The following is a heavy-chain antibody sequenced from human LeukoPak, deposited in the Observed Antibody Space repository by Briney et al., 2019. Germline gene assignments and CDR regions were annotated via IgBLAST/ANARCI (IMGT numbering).Heavy chain of an antibody. CDR1: AFTFRTYG. Sequence: GKSLRLSCEASAFTFRTYGMHWVRQAPGKGLEWVAVISYDGSNKYYADFVKGRFTISRDNSKNTLYLQMNSLRAEDTAVYYCARDSRGSYFDYCGQGTLVTVSS. CDR2: ISYDGSNK. CDR3: ARDSRGSYFDY. D-gene: IGHD1-26*01. V-gene: IGHV3-30*03. J-gene: IGHJ4*02.